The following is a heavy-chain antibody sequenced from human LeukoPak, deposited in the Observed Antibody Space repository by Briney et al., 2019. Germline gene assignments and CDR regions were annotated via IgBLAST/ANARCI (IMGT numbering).Heavy chain of an antibody. D-gene: IGHD6-13*01. Sequence: GASVKVSCKASGYTFTSYAISWVRQAPGQGLEWMGWNSAYNGNTNYAQKLQGRVTMTTDTSTSTAYMELRSLRSEDTAVYYCAREAAGYSSSWKRPPTNWFDPWGQGTLGTVSS. CDR1: GYTFTSYA. CDR2: NSAYNGNT. CDR3: AREAAGYSSSWKRPPTNWFDP. V-gene: IGHV1-18*01. J-gene: IGHJ5*02.